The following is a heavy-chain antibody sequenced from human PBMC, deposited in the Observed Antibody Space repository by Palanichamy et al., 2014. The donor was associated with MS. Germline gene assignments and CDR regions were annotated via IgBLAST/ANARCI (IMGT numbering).Heavy chain of an antibody. D-gene: IGHD4-17*01. Sequence: EVQMLESGRGLVQPGGSLRLSCAASGFNFSNYAMTWVRQAPGKGLEWVSVISGSGDTTYYADSVKGRFAISRDNSKNTLYLQMNSLRAEDTAVYYCAKLFPTLTRWFDPWGQGTLVTVSS. CDR1: GFNFSNYA. CDR3: AKLFPTLTRWFDP. V-gene: IGHV3-23*01. J-gene: IGHJ5*02. CDR2: ISGSGDTT.